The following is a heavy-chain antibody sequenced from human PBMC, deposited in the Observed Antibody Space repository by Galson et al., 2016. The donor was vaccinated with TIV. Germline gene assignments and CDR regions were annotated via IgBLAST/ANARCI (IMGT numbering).Heavy chain of an antibody. CDR1: GFTFSGYT. CDR3: ARRGSDGYNHLFGQ. J-gene: IGHJ4*02. CDR2: ISYDETIK. V-gene: IGHV3-30*03. D-gene: IGHD5-24*01. Sequence: SLRLSCATSGFTFSGYTMHWVRQAPGKGLEWVAFISYDETIKNYADSVKGRFTISRDNSKSTVYLQMNSLGGEDTAVYYCARRGSDGYNHLFGQWGQGTLVTVSS.